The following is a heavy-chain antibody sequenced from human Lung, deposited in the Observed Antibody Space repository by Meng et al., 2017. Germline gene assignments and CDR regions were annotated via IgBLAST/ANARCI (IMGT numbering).Heavy chain of an antibody. Sequence: EVQRVGLGGGLVKAGGSLRLSCVASGFSFTDAWMSWVRQAPGKGLEWVGRIKSNSDGGTTDYAAPVKGKFTISRDDSKNTLYLQMNSLITEDTAVYFCATGAAAADHWGQGTLVTVSS. J-gene: IGHJ4*02. V-gene: IGHV3-15*01. CDR1: GFSFTDAW. CDR2: IKSNSDGGTT. CDR3: ATGAAAADH. D-gene: IGHD6-13*01.